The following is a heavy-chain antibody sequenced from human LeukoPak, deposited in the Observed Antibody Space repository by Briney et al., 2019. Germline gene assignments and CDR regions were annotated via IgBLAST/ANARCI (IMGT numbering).Heavy chain of an antibody. D-gene: IGHD3-10*01. J-gene: IGHJ5*02. V-gene: IGHV3-33*01. CDR2: IWYDGSNK. Sequence: TGRSPRLSCAASGFTFSSYGMHWVRQAPGKGLEWVAVIWYDGSNKYYADSVKGRFTISRDNSKNTLYLQMNSLRAEDTAVYYCARDRGTMVRGEGGEWDPWGQGTLVTVSS. CDR3: ARDRGTMVRGEGGEWDP. CDR1: GFTFSSYG.